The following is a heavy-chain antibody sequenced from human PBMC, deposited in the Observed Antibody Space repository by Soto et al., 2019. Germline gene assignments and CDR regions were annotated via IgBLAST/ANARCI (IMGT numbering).Heavy chain of an antibody. CDR2: INPNSGDT. D-gene: IGHD3-9*01. CDR1: GYIFTGYH. Sequence: GASVKVSCKASGYIFTGYHIHWVRQAPGRGLEWMGWINPNSGDTEYARNFQGRVTMTRDTSFNLVYMEMSGLMSDDTAVYYCARDARGTRGFDEIDIWGQGTTVTVS. J-gene: IGHJ6*02. V-gene: IGHV1-2*02. CDR3: ARDARGTRGFDEIDI.